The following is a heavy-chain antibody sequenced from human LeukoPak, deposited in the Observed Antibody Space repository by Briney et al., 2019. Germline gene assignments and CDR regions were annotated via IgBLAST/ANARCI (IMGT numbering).Heavy chain of an antibody. Sequence: PGGSLRLSCAASGFTFSSYWMRWVRHAPGKGLVWVSRINSDGSSTSYADSVKGRFTISRDNAKNTLYLQMNSLRAEDTAVYYCSRGTTYSSGWYDMWGQGTLVTVSS. V-gene: IGHV3-74*01. J-gene: IGHJ5*02. D-gene: IGHD6-19*01. CDR1: GFTFSSYW. CDR3: SRGTTYSSGWYDM. CDR2: INSDGSST.